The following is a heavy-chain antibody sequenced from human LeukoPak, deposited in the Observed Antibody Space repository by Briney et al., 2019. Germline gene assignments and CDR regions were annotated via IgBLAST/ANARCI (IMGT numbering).Heavy chain of an antibody. CDR2: MYHSGSP. D-gene: IGHD1-1*01. CDR1: SGSISSGGHY. Sequence: SQTLSLTCTVSSGSISSGGHYWTWIRQPPGKGLEWIGYMYHSGSPYYNPSLKSRVTISVDRSRDHFSLELISVTAADTAVYYCARGGNWNDGFNIWGQGTSVTVSS. J-gene: IGHJ3*02. CDR3: ARGGNWNDGFNI. V-gene: IGHV4-30-2*01.